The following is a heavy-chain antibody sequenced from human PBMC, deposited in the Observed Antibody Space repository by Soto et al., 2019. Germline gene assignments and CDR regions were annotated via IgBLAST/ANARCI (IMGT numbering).Heavy chain of an antibody. J-gene: IGHJ4*02. V-gene: IGHV2-5*02. CDR2: ISCDDDK. CDR3: AHTGDFGVVIIPYNFDY. D-gene: IGHD3-3*01. CDR1: GFSLSTSGVG. Sequence: QITLKESGPTLVKPTQTLTLTCTFSGFSLSTSGVGVGWIRQPPAKALEWLAIISCDDDKRYSPSLKSRLTITKDTSKTQVVLTMTNIDPVDTATYYCAHTGDFGVVIIPYNFDYWGQGTLVTVSS.